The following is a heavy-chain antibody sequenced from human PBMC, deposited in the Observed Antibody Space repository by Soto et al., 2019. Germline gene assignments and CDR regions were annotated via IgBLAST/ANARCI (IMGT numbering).Heavy chain of an antibody. V-gene: IGHV3-23*01. CDR2: ISGSGGST. Sequence: GSLRLSCAASGXTFSSSAMCWVRQAPGKGLEWVSAISGSGGSTYYADSVKGRFTISRDNSKNTLYLQMNSLRAEATAVYYCAKDRDSMYYDFWSGPRLDYWGQGTLVTVSS. CDR1: GXTFSSSA. J-gene: IGHJ4*02. CDR3: AKDRDSMYYDFWSGPRLDY. D-gene: IGHD3-3*01.